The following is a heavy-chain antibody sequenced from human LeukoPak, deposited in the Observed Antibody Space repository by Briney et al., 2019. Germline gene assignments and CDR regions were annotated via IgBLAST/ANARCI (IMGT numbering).Heavy chain of an antibody. CDR3: ARLLSSSYSGY. J-gene: IGHJ4*02. V-gene: IGHV4-39*01. CDR2: IYYSGST. D-gene: IGHD2-2*01. Sequence: SETLSLTCTVSGGSISSSTYYWGWIRQPPGKGLEWIGSIYYSGSTYYNPSLKSRVTISIDTSKNQFSLKLTSVTAADTAVYYCARLLSSSYSGYWGQGTLVTVS. CDR1: GGSISSSTYY.